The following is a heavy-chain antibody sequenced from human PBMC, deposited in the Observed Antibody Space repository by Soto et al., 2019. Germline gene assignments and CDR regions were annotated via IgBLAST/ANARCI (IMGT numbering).Heavy chain of an antibody. CDR2: FWVDGSSK. V-gene: IGHV3-33*01. CDR1: GVTFSSYG. Sequence: QAQLVESGGGVVQPGRSLRLSCAASGVTFSSYGMHWVRQAPGTGLEWVAVFWVDGSSKYYADSVKCRFTISRDNSKNTLYRQMNSLRDEDTCVYYCARDSPFEPWDYWGQGTLVTVSS. CDR3: ARDSPFEPWDY. D-gene: IGHD3-3*02. J-gene: IGHJ4*02.